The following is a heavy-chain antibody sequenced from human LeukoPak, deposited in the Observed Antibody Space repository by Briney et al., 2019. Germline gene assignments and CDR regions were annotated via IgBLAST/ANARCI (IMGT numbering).Heavy chain of an antibody. CDR2: IRSKAYGGTT. Sequence: PGGSLRLSCTASGFTFGVYAMSWVRQAPGKGLEWVGFIRSKAYGGTTEYAASVKGRFSISRDDSKTIAYLQMNSLQTEDTAVYYCIRGSGDYWGQGTLVTVSS. J-gene: IGHJ4*02. V-gene: IGHV3-49*04. CDR1: GFTFGVYA. CDR3: IRGSGDY.